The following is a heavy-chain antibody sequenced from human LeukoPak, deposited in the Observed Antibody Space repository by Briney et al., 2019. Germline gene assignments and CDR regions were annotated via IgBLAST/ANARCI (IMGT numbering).Heavy chain of an antibody. V-gene: IGHV3-30*18. CDR1: GFTFSSYA. Sequence: GGSLRLSCAASGFTFSSYAMSWVRQAPGKGLEWVAVISYDGSNKYYADSVKGRLTISRDNSKNTLYLQMNSLRAEDTAVYYCAKDRDYYYYGMDVWGQGTTVTVSS. J-gene: IGHJ6*02. D-gene: IGHD3-10*01. CDR2: ISYDGSNK. CDR3: AKDRDYYYYGMDV.